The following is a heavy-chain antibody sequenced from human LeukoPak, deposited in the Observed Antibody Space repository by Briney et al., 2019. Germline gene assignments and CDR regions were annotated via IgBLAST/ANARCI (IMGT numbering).Heavy chain of an antibody. V-gene: IGHV4-4*02. D-gene: IGHD3-10*01. CDR2: IYHSGST. J-gene: IGHJ5*02. Sequence: MPSETLSLTCAVSGGSISSSNWWSWVRQPPGKGLEWIGEIYHSGSTNYNPSLKSRVTISVDKSKNQFSLKLSSVTAADTAVYYCARKTLRRNYYGSGSSSFDPWGQGTLVTVSS. CDR1: GGSISSSNW. CDR3: ARKTLRRNYYGSGSSSFDP.